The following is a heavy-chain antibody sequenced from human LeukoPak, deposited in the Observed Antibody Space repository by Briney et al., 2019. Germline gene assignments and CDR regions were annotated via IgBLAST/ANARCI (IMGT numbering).Heavy chain of an antibody. V-gene: IGHV4-34*01. CDR1: GGSFSGFY. Sequence: SSETLSLTCAVNGGSFSGFYCTWIRQPPGKGLEWIGEVNHSGGTQYNPSLKSRVTLSVDSSKNHFSLKLTSVTAADTAVYCCARGRSHNWFDPWGQGTLVIVSS. CDR3: ARGRSHNWFDP. J-gene: IGHJ5*02. CDR2: VNHSGGT.